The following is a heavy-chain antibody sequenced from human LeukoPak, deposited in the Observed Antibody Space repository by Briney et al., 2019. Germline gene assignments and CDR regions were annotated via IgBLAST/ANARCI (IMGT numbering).Heavy chain of an antibody. CDR1: GGTFSSYA. D-gene: IGHD2-2*01. J-gene: IGHJ4*02. Sequence: ASVKVSCKASGGTFSSYAISWVRQAPGQGLEWMGGIIPIFGTANYAQKFQGRVTITTDESTSTAYLELSSLRSDDTAVYYCAREAHCSRSSCEIDFWGQGTLVTVSS. CDR2: IIPIFGTA. V-gene: IGHV1-69*05. CDR3: AREAHCSRSSCEIDF.